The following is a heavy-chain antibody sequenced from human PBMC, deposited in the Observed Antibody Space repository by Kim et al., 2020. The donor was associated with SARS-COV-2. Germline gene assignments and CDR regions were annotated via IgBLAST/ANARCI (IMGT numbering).Heavy chain of an antibody. CDR1: GFTFSNAW. V-gene: IGHV3-15*01. CDR3: TTASIAVALQSYYYYGMDV. CDR2: IKSKTDGGTT. J-gene: IGHJ6*02. D-gene: IGHD6-19*01. Sequence: GGSLRLSCAASGFTFSNAWMSWVRQAPGKGLEWVGRIKSKTDGGTTDYAAPVKGRFTISRDDSKNTLYLQMNSLKTEDTAVYYCTTASIAVALQSYYYYGMDVWGQGTTVTVSS.